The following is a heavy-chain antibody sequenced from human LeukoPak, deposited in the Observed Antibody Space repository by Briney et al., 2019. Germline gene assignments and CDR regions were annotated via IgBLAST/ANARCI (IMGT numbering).Heavy chain of an antibody. CDR1: RGTFSNYA. V-gene: IGHV1-69*13. J-gene: IGHJ5*02. CDR2: IIPIFGTA. Sequence: ASVKVSCKASRGTFSNYAISWVRQAPGQGLEWMGGIIPIFGTANCAQKLQGRVTITADESTSTAYMELSSLRSEDTAVYYCARSEYYYGSGSKRHKGGWFDPWGQGTLVTVSS. D-gene: IGHD3-10*01. CDR3: ARSEYYYGSGSKRHKGGWFDP.